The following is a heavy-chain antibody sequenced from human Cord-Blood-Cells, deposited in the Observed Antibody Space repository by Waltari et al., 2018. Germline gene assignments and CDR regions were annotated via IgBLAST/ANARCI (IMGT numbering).Heavy chain of an antibody. D-gene: IGHD2-21*02. CDR2: IYYSGST. V-gene: IGHV4-39*07. CDR3: ARQEYCGGDCYYDY. Sequence: QLQLQESGPGLVKPSETLSLTCTVSGGSLSSSSYYWGWIRQPPGKGLEWIGSIYYSGSTYYNPSLKSRVTISVDTSKNQFSLKLSSVTAADTAVYYCARQEYCGGDCYYDYWGQGTLVTVSS. J-gene: IGHJ4*02. CDR1: GGSLSSSSYY.